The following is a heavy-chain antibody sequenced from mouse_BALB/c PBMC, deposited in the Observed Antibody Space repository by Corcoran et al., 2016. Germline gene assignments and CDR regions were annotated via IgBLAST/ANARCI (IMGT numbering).Heavy chain of an antibody. V-gene: IGHV9-3-1*01. CDR3: AREPYAMDY. Sequence: VQLQQSGAELVRPGALVKLSCKASGFNIKDYYMHWVKQAPGKGLKWMGWINTYTGEPTYADDFKGRFAFSLETSASTAYLQINNLKSEDTATYFCAREPYAMDYWGQGTSVTVSS. CDR2: INTYTGEP. CDR1: GFNIKDYY. J-gene: IGHJ4*01.